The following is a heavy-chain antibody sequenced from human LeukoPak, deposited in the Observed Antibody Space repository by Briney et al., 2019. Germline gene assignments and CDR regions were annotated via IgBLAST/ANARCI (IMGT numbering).Heavy chain of an antibody. J-gene: IGHJ5*02. CDR3: ATSYDGKTAPYDL. CDR1: TDSISSYC. Sequence: SETLSLTCTVSTDSISSYCCSWVRQPPGKGLEWIGFMCPSGRTDYNPSLKSRVTISIDTSKNQLSMELRFLTAADTAVYYCATSYDGKTAPYDLWGHGTLVTVSS. V-gene: IGHV4-4*08. CDR2: MCPSGRT. D-gene: IGHD4-23*01.